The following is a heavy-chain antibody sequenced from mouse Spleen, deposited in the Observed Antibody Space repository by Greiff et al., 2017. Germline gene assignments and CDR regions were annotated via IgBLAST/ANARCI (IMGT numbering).Heavy chain of an antibody. V-gene: IGHV1-83*01. CDR2: YPGSGNTY. J-gene: IGHJ2*01. CDR1: YTFTDYYM. CDR3: RIDGDY. Sequence: VQLQQSGPELVKPGASVKMSCKASGYTFTDYYMHWVKQKPGKGLEWIGEIYPGSGNTYYNEKFKGKATLTADTSSSTAYMQLSSLTSEDSAVYFCARIDGDYWGQGTTLTVSS.